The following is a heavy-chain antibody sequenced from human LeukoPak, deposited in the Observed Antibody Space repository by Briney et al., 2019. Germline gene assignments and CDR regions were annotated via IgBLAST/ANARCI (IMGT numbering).Heavy chain of an antibody. J-gene: IGHJ3*02. CDR1: GGSVSSGSYY. CDR3: ARTSYLNTEYAFDI. V-gene: IGHV4-61*02. CDR2: IYTAGGT. Sequence: SQTLSLTCIVSGGSVSSGSYYWSWIRQAAGKGLEWIGRIYTAGGTSYNSSLQSRVSMSINTSTNQFSLNLISVTATDTAVYYCARTSYLNTEYAFDIWGQGTMVTVSS. D-gene: IGHD2/OR15-2a*01.